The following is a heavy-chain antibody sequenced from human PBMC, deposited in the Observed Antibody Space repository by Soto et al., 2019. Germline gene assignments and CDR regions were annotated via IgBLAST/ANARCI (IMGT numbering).Heavy chain of an antibody. Sequence: EVQLVESGGGLVQPGGSLRLSCAASGFTLSDDYIDWVRQAPGKGLEWVGRTRNKANSYTTDYAASVKGRFTISRADSXXSVFLQMNSLKTEDTAVYYCTRVLRGYSYGHYFDTWGQGTLVTVSS. J-gene: IGHJ4*02. D-gene: IGHD5-18*01. CDR3: TRVLRGYSYGHYFDT. V-gene: IGHV3-72*01. CDR1: GFTLSDDY. CDR2: TRNKANSYTT.